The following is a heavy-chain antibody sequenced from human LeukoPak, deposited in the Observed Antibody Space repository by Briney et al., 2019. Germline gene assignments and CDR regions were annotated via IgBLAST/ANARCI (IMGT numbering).Heavy chain of an antibody. Sequence: GGSLRLSCAASGFTFSSYEMNWVRQAPGKGLEWVSYISSSGSTIYYADSVKGRFTISRDNAKNSLYLQLNSLRGDDTAVYYCTRNSGWYRVSWGQGTLVTVSS. CDR2: ISSSGSTI. J-gene: IGHJ4*02. CDR3: TRNSGWYRVS. D-gene: IGHD6-19*01. V-gene: IGHV3-48*03. CDR1: GFTFSSYE.